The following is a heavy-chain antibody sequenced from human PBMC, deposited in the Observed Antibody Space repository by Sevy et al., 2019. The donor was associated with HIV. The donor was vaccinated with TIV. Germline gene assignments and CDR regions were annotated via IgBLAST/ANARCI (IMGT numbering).Heavy chain of an antibody. V-gene: IGHV1-18*01. CDR2: ISTYNT. Sequence: ASVKVSCKASGYTFSNYIITWVRQAPGQGLEWMGRISTYNTNYAQKFQGRVTMTTDTSTSTVYMGLRSLRSDDTAVYYCARAPSGSQGPGQYFQHWGQGTLVTVSS. CDR1: GYTFSNYI. D-gene: IGHD1-26*01. CDR3: ARAPSGSQGPGQYFQH. J-gene: IGHJ1*01.